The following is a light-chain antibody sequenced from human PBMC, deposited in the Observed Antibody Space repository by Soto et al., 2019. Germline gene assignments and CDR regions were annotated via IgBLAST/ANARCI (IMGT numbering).Light chain of an antibody. Sequence: DIQMTQSPSSLSTSVGDRVTITCRASQGISNYLAWYQQKPGKVPKLLIYAASTLQSGVPSRFSGSVSGTDFTLTIISLQPEDVATYYCQKYNSAPWTFGQVTKVEIK. J-gene: IGKJ1*01. CDR1: QGISNY. CDR2: AAS. V-gene: IGKV1-27*01. CDR3: QKYNSAPWT.